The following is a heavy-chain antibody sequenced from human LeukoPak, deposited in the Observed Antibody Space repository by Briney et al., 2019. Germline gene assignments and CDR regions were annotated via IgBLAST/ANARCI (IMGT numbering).Heavy chain of an antibody. CDR3: ARGNSGPKSRVFLRPTPVKYGMDV. D-gene: IGHD2-21*01. CDR2: LNHSGST. CDR1: GGSISRSGYY. Sequence: PSQTLSLTCTVSGGSISRSGYYWSWIRQPPGKGLEWIGELNHSGSTNYNPSLKSRVTISVDTSKNQFSLKLSSVTAADTAVYYCARGNSGPKSRVFLRPTPVKYGMDVWGQGTTVTVSS. V-gene: IGHV4-39*07. J-gene: IGHJ6*02.